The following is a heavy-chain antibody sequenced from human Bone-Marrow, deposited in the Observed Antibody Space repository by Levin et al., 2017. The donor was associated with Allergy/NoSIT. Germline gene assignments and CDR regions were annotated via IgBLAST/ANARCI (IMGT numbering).Heavy chain of an antibody. V-gene: IGHV4-34*01. D-gene: IGHD1-26*01. CDR2: INHSGST. CDR1: GVSFSGYY. Sequence: SQTLSLTCAVYGVSFSGYYWSWIRQPPGKGLEWIGEINHSGSTNYNPSLKSRVTISVDTSKNQFSLKLSSVTAADTAVYYCARVNVEVGGPDYWGQGTLVTVSS. J-gene: IGHJ4*02. CDR3: ARVNVEVGGPDY.